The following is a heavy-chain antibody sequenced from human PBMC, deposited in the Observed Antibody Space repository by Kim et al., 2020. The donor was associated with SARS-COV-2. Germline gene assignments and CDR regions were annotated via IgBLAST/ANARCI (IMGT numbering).Heavy chain of an antibody. V-gene: IGHV3-23*01. CDR3: AKDRSDSGLFHY. D-gene: IGHD6-19*01. CDR1: GFTFSSYA. CDR2: ISAGGGST. Sequence: GGSLRLSCAASGFTFSSYAMSWVRQAPGKGLEWASGISAGGGSTYYADSVKGRFTITRNNSRNTLYLQMNSLRAEDTAIYFCAKDRSDSGLFHYWGRGTLLTVS. J-gene: IGHJ4*02.